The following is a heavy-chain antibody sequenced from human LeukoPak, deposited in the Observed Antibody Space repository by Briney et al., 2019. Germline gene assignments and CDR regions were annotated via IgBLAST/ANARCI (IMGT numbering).Heavy chain of an antibody. CDR1: GFTFSSYG. V-gene: IGHV3-30*18. D-gene: IGHD6-13*01. Sequence: GGSLRLSCAASGFTFSSYGMHWVRQAPGKGLEWVAVISYDGSNKYYADSVKGRFTISRDNSKNTLYLQMNSLRAEDTAVYYCAKVRSQYSSSWYGEFRDYWGQGTLVTVSS. CDR2: ISYDGSNK. CDR3: AKVRSQYSSSWYGEFRDY. J-gene: IGHJ4*02.